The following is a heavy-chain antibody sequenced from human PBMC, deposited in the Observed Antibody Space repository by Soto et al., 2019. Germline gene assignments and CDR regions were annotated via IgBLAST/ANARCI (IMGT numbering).Heavy chain of an antibody. CDR3: ARGDWRSGMDY. J-gene: IGHJ4*02. Sequence: PGGSLRLSCEGSGFIFSSYGMHWVRQAPGKGLEWVAVISYDGSNKYYADSVKGRFTISRDNSKNTLYLQMNSLRAEDTAVYYCARGDWRSGMDYWGQGTLVTVSS. CDR2: ISYDGSNK. D-gene: IGHD2-21*01. CDR1: GFIFSSYG. V-gene: IGHV3-30*03.